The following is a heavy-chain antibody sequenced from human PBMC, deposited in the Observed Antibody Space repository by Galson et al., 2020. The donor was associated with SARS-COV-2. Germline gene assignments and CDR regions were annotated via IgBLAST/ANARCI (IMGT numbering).Heavy chain of an antibody. CDR1: GGSFSGSY. Sequence: SETLSLTCAVFGGSFSGSYWSWIRQAPGQGLEWIGEIGDSGYSGYNPFLKSRVTISLDTSKMQFSLKLTSVTTSDTAVYFCARAGGSSWRHDAIDVWGPGTGVTVSS. V-gene: IGHV4-34*01. CDR3: ARAGGSSWRHDAIDV. CDR2: IGDSGYS. D-gene: IGHD6-13*01. J-gene: IGHJ3*01.